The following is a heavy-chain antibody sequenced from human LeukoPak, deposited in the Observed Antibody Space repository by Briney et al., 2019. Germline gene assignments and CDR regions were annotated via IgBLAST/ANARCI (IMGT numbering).Heavy chain of an antibody. CDR1: GFSFAYYA. Sequence: GSLRLSCAASGFSFAYYAMHWVRQAPGKGLEWVSLITANGDSTYYADSVKGRFTISRDNSKNSLSLQMNSLRTEDTALYYCAKDIEAGTAGFSFDYWGQGTLVAVSS. J-gene: IGHJ4*02. CDR2: ITANGDST. D-gene: IGHD2-21*02. CDR3: AKDIEAGTAGFSFDY. V-gene: IGHV3-43*02.